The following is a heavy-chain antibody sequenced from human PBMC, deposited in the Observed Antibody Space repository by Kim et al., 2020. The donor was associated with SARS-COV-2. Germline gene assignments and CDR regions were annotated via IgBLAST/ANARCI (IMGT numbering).Heavy chain of an antibody. CDR1: GFTFSSYA. CDR3: AKDVLLRYFDWLFGDAFDI. J-gene: IGHJ3*02. V-gene: IGHV3-23*01. D-gene: IGHD3-9*01. Sequence: GGSLRLSCAASGFTFSSYAMSWVRQAPGKGLEWVSAISGSGGSTYYADSVKGRFTISRDNSKNTLYLQMNSLRAEDTAVYYCAKDVLLRYFDWLFGDAFDIWGQGTMVTVSS. CDR2: ISGSGGST.